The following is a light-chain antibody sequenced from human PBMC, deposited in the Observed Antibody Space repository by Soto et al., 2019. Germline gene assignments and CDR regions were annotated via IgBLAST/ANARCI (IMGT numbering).Light chain of an antibody. CDR2: AAS. Sequence: DIQMTQSPSSVSASVGDRVTITCRASQGISSWLVWYQQKPGKAPKLLIYAASRLQSGVPSRFSGSGSGTDFTLTISNLQPEDFATYYCQQANRFPITFGHGTRLEIK. CDR1: QGISSW. J-gene: IGKJ5*01. V-gene: IGKV1-12*01. CDR3: QQANRFPIT.